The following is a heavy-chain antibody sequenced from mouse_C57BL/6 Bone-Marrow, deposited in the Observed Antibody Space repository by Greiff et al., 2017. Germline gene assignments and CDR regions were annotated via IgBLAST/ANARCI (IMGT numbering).Heavy chain of an antibody. CDR2: IDPSDSYT. CDR3: ARAVYYGSYESAY. D-gene: IGHD2-1*01. V-gene: IGHV1-50*01. CDR1: GYTFTSYW. J-gene: IGHJ3*01. Sequence: QVQLQQPGAELVKPGASVKLSCKASGYTFTSYWMQWVKQRPGQGLEWIGEIDPSDSYTNYNQKFKGKATLTVDTSSSTAYLQLSSLTSEDSAVYYCARAVYYGSYESAYWGQGTLVTVSA.